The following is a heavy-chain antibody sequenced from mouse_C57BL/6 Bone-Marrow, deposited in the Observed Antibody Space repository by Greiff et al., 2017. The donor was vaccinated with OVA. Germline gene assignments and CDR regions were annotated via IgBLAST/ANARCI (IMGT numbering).Heavy chain of an antibody. V-gene: IGHV1-81*01. CDR3: ARLLEGAMDY. CDR2: IYPRSGNT. CDR1: GYTFTSYG. Sequence: QVQLQQSGAELARPGASVKLSCKASGYTFTSYGISWVKQRTGQGLEWIGEIYPRSGNTYYNEKFKGKATMTADKSSSTAYMELRSLTSEDSAVYFCARLLEGAMDYWGQGTSVTVSS. J-gene: IGHJ4*01.